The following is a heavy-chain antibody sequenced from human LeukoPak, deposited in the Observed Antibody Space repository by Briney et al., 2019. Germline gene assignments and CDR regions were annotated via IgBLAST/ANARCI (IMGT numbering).Heavy chain of an antibody. V-gene: IGHV1-69*05. CDR2: IIPIFGTA. J-gene: IGHJ5*02. Sequence: SVKVSCKASGGTFSSYAISCVRQAPGQGLEWMGGIIPIFGTANYAQKFQGRVTITTDESTRTAYMELSSLRSEDTAVYYCARDVGRSTTGTTGWFDPWGQGTLVTVSS. CDR1: GGTFSSYA. D-gene: IGHD1-1*01. CDR3: ARDVGRSTTGTTGWFDP.